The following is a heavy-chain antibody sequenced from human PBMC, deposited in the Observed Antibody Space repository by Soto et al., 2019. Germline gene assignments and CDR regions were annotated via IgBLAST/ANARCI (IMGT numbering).Heavy chain of an antibody. J-gene: IGHJ4*02. D-gene: IGHD3-9*01. CDR3: ANDTYYDILTGYYPPDY. CDR1: GFTFSSYG. CDR2: ISYDGSNK. V-gene: IGHV3-30*18. Sequence: QVQLVESGGGVVQPGRSLRLSCAASGFTFSSYGMHWVRQAPGKGLEWVAVISYDGSNKYYADSVKGRFTISRDNSKNPLDPQMNSLRAEDTAVYYCANDTYYDILTGYYPPDYWGRGTLVTFSS.